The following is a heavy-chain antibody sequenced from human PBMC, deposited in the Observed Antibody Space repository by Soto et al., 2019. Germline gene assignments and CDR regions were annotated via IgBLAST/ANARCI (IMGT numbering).Heavy chain of an antibody. CDR3: AKTPFGDYVEGNWFDP. V-gene: IGHV3-23*01. Sequence: GGSLRLSCAASGFTFSSYAMSWVRQAPGKGLEWVSAISGSGGSTYYADSVKGRFTISRDNSKNTLYLQMNSLRAEDTAVYYCAKTPFGDYVEGNWFDPWGQGTLVTVSS. CDR2: ISGSGGST. J-gene: IGHJ5*02. CDR1: GFTFSSYA. D-gene: IGHD4-17*01.